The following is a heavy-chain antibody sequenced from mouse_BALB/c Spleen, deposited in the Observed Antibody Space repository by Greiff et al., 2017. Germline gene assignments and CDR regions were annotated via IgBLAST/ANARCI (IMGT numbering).Heavy chain of an antibody. D-gene: IGHD2-14*01. V-gene: IGHV3-8*02. Sequence: EVKLMESGPSLVKPSQTLSLTCSVTGDSITSGYWNWVRKFPGNKLEYMGYISHSGSTYYNPSLKSRISITRDTAKNQYYLQLNSVTTEDTATYYCAGWDRYDGSFAMDYWGQGTSVTVSS. J-gene: IGHJ4*01. CDR1: GDSITSGY. CDR3: AGWDRYDGSFAMDY. CDR2: ISHSGST.